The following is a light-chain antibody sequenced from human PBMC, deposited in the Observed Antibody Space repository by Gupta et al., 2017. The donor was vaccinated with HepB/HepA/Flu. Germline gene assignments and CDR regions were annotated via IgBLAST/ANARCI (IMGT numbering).Light chain of an antibody. J-gene: IGKJ1*01. CDR3: QQYGGSPWT. CDR2: GAS. Sequence: EIVLTQSAGTLSLSPGERATLSCRASQSVSSSYLAWYQQKPGQAPRLLIYGASSRATGIPDRFSGGGSGTDFTLTISRLEPEDFAVYYCQQYGGSPWTFGQGTKVEIK. V-gene: IGKV3-20*01. CDR1: QSVSSSY.